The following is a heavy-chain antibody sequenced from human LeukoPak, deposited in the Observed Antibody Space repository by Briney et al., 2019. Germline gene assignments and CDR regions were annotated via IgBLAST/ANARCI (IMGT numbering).Heavy chain of an antibody. Sequence: SETLSLTCTVSGGSISSGDYYWSWIRQPPGKGLECIGYIYYSGSTYYNPSLKSRVTISVDTSKNQFSLKLSSVTAADTAVYYRARDRNTIFGVVTTWGQGTLVTVSS. V-gene: IGHV4-30-4*08. J-gene: IGHJ5*02. D-gene: IGHD3-3*01. CDR3: ARDRNTIFGVVTT. CDR1: GGSISSGDYY. CDR2: IYYSGST.